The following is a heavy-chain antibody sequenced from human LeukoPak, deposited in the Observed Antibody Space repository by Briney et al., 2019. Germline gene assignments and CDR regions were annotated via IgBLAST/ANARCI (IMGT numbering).Heavy chain of an antibody. CDR1: GGSFSGYY. CDR3: AREPPGNYDSSGHYYAYFDC. V-gene: IGHV4-34*01. Sequence: SETLSLTCAVYGGSFSGYYWSWIRQPPGKGLEWIGEINHSGSTNYNPSLKSRVTISVDTSKNQFSLKLSSVTAADTAVYYCAREPPGNYDSSGHYYAYFDCWGQGALVTVSS. J-gene: IGHJ4*02. CDR2: INHSGST. D-gene: IGHD3-22*01.